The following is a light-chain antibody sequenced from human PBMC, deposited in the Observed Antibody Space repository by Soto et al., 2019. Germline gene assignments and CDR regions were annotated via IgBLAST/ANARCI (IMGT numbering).Light chain of an antibody. CDR3: QQYDSTPPIT. CDR2: GAS. V-gene: IGKV3-20*01. CDR1: QSVSSSY. Sequence: EIVMTHSPGTLSFSTGERATLSCRASQSVSSSYLAWYQQKPGQAPRLLIYGASSRATGIPDRFSGSGSGTDFTLTISSLQPQDFAVYYCQQYDSTPPITFGQGTRLEI. J-gene: IGKJ5*01.